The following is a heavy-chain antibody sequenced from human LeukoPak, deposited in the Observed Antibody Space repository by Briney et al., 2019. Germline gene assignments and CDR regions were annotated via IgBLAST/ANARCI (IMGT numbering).Heavy chain of an antibody. V-gene: IGHV4-4*02. CDR2: IYHRGST. J-gene: IGHJ3*02. CDR1: GGSISSSTW. D-gene: IGHD2-15*01. CDR3: ARESSSLLPYAFDI. Sequence: PSETLSLTCAVSGGSISSSTWWSWVRQPPGKGLEWIGEIYHRGSTNYNPSLKSRVTISVDTSKNQFSLKLSSVTAADTAVYYCARESSSLLPYAFDIWGQGTMVTVSS.